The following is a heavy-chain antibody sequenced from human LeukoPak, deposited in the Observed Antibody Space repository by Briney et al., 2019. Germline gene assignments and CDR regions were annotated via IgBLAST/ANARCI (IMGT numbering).Heavy chain of an antibody. CDR3: AKDRSYGSGRAFDI. D-gene: IGHD3-10*01. Sequence: PGRSLRLSCAASGFTFDDYAMHWVRQAPGKGLEWVSGISWNSGSIGYADSVKGRFTISRDNAKNSLYLQMNSLRAEDTVLYYCAKDRSYGSGRAFDIWGQGTMVTVSS. V-gene: IGHV3-9*01. J-gene: IGHJ3*02. CDR2: ISWNSGSI. CDR1: GFTFDDYA.